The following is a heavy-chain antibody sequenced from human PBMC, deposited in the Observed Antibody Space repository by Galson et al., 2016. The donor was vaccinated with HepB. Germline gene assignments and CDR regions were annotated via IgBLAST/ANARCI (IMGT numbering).Heavy chain of an antibody. D-gene: IGHD5-24*01. CDR3: AVWLQAHFDH. Sequence: SLRLSCAASGFAFSNSAMGWIRQVPGKGLEWVSTISPGRPNTHYADFVWSRFTISRDDAKDTVFLHMYSPRDEDTAVYYCAVWLQAHFDHWGQGTFVAVSS. CDR1: GFAFSNSA. CDR2: ISPGRPNT. J-gene: IGHJ4*02. V-gene: IGHV3-23*01.